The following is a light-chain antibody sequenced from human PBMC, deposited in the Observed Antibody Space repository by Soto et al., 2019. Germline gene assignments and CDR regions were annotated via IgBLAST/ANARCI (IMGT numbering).Light chain of an antibody. CDR1: SSDVGSYNL. V-gene: IGLV2-23*01. CDR3: SLHDGTTTYV. Sequence: QSVMPQPVSVSGSPGQSITISCTGTSSDVGSYNLVSWYQQHPGKAPKLMIYEDIKRPSGVSNRFSGSKSGNTASLTISGLQPEDEADYHFSLHDGTTTYVYG. CDR2: EDI. J-gene: IGLJ1*01.